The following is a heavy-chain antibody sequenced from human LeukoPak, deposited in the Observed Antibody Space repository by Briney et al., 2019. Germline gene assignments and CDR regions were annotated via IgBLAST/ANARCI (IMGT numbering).Heavy chain of an antibody. CDR2: INSNGDEI. J-gene: IGHJ4*02. CDR3: ANWIGSSSRDY. CDR1: GFTFSTYA. D-gene: IGHD6-6*01. V-gene: IGHV3-23*01. Sequence: GGSLRLSCAASGFTFSTYAMTWVRQAPGKGLERVSGINSNGDEIYYADSVRGRFTISRDNSNNALYLQMDSLRTEDTAVYYCANWIGSSSRDYWGQGTLVTVSS.